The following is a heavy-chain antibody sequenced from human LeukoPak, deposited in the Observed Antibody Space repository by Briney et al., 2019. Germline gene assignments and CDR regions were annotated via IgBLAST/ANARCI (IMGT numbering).Heavy chain of an antibody. Sequence: ASVKVSCKASGYTFTGYYMHWVRQAPGQGLEWMGWINPNSGGTNYAQKFQGRVTMTRDTSISTAYMELSRLRSDDTAVYYCARDQWVVVAAPRGPFDYWGQGTLVTVSS. CDR2: INPNSGGT. D-gene: IGHD2-15*01. CDR1: GYTFTGYY. J-gene: IGHJ4*02. CDR3: ARDQWVVVAAPRGPFDY. V-gene: IGHV1-2*02.